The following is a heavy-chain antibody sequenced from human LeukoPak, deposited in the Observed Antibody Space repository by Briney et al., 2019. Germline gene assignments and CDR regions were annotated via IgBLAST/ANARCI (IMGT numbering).Heavy chain of an antibody. J-gene: IGHJ5*02. CDR1: GGSFSSGSYY. CDR3: ARDVPYYDFWSGYPNWFDP. Sequence: SETLSLTCTVSGGSFSSGSYYWSWLRQPAGQGLEWIGRIYTSGSTNYNPSLKSRVTISVDTSKNQFSLKLSSVTGADTAVYSCARDVPYYDFWSGYPNWFDPGGKGTLVTVSS. CDR2: IYTSGST. V-gene: IGHV4-61*02. D-gene: IGHD3-3*01.